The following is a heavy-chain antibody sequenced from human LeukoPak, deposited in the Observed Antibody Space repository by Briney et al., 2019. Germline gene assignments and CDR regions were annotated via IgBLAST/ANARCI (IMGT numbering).Heavy chain of an antibody. V-gene: IGHV3-66*01. J-gene: IGHJ6*02. CDR3: ARRKVVSAYYYGMDV. Sequence: GGSLRLSCAASGFTVNSQYMSWVRQAPGKGLEWVSVIYTGGTTHYADSVKGRFTISRDNAKNTFYLQMNSLRAEDTAVYYCARRKVVSAYYYGMDVWGQGTTVTVSS. CDR2: IYTGGTT. D-gene: IGHD2-2*01. CDR1: GFTVNSQY.